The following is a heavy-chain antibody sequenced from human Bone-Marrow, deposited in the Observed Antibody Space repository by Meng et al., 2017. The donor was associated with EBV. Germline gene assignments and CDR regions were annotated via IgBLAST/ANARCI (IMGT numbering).Heavy chain of an antibody. J-gene: IGHJ5*02. CDR1: GFTFSGYG. CDR2: IPSDGNI. D-gene: IGHD1-14*01. V-gene: IGHV3-30*03. Sequence: VQLVGSGGGLVKPGGSLRLSCAASGFTFSGYGMFWVRQAPGKGPEWVAIIPSDGNIYYADSVKGRFTISRDNSKNTLYLQMNSLRGEDTAVYYCARDLSGRFDPWGQGTLVTVSS. CDR3: ARDLSGRFDP.